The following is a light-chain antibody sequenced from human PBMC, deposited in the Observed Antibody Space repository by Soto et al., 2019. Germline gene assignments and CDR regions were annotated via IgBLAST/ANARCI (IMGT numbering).Light chain of an antibody. CDR3: QKYNSAPLT. Sequence: DIQMTQSPSSLSASVGDRVTITCRASQGISNSLAWFQQKPGKVPKLLIYGASTLQSGVPSRFSGSRSGTDFTLNISSLQPEDVATYYCQKYNSAPLTFGQGTRLEIK. CDR1: QGISNS. V-gene: IGKV1-27*01. CDR2: GAS. J-gene: IGKJ5*01.